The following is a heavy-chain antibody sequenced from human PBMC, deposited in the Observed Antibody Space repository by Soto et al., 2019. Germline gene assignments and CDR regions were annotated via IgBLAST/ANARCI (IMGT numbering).Heavy chain of an antibody. CDR2: ISAYNGNT. CDR3: ACAYCGCDCYSHWYFDL. V-gene: IGHV1-18*04. CDR1: GYTFTSYG. D-gene: IGHD2-21*02. Sequence: GASVKVSCKASGYTFTSYGISWVRQAPGQGLEWMGWISAYNGNTNYAQKLQGRVTMTTDTSTSTAYMELRSLRSDDTAVYYCACAYCGCDCYSHWYFDLWGRGTLVTVSS. J-gene: IGHJ2*01.